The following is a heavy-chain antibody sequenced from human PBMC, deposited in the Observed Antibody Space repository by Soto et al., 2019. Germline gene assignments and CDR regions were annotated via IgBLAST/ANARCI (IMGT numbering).Heavy chain of an antibody. Sequence: EVQLLESGGGLVQPGGSLRLSCVASGFTFSDYAMSWVRQAPGKGLEWVSTVLGSGSSTYYADSVKGRFTISRDNSKNTVYLQINTLRADDTAIYYCVNYGSSSSQSGAFDYWGQGTLVAVSS. CDR2: VLGSGSST. J-gene: IGHJ4*02. D-gene: IGHD3-10*01. CDR3: VNYGSSSSQSGAFDY. V-gene: IGHV3-23*01. CDR1: GFTFSDYA.